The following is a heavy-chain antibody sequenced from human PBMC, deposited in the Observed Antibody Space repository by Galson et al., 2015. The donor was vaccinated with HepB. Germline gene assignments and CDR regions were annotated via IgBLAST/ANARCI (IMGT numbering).Heavy chain of an antibody. CDR1: GFPYRRPG. CDR2: IWDDGSEG. D-gene: IGHD2-8*01. CDR3: VRWGMLGITLDH. J-gene: IGHJ5*02. V-gene: IGHV3-33*08. Sequence: SLRRAYAVPGFPYRRPGRQWVRQAQGQGLEGAPVIWDDGSEGHYGHSVKARFPISRDDSKNMVYLQMNSVRGEETAVYYCVRWGMLGITLDHWGQGTLVTVSS.